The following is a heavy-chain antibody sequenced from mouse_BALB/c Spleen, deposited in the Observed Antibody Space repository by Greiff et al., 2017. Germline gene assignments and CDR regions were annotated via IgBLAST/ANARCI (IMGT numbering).Heavy chain of an antibody. J-gene: IGHJ2*01. V-gene: IGHV2-6-7*01. CDR1: GFSLTGYG. Sequence: QVQLKESGPGLVAPSQSLSITCTVSGFSLTGYGVNWVRQPPGKGLEWLGMIWGNGSTDYNSALKSRLSISKDNSKSQVFLKMNSLQTDDTARYYCARDREYGNFDYWGQGTTLTVSS. CDR2: IWGNGST. CDR3: ARDREYGNFDY. D-gene: IGHD2-10*02.